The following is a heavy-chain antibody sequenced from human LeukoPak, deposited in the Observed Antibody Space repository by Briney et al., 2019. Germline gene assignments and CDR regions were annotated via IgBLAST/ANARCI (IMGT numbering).Heavy chain of an antibody. D-gene: IGHD6-13*01. CDR1: GFTFSSYA. Sequence: GGSLRLSCAASGFTFSSYAMSWVRQAPGKGLEWVSAISGSGGSTYYADSVKGRFTVSRDNSKNTLYLQMNSLRAEDTAIYYCAKESKASWYYFDYWGQGTLVTVSS. CDR3: AKESKASWYYFDY. CDR2: ISGSGGST. V-gene: IGHV3-23*01. J-gene: IGHJ4*02.